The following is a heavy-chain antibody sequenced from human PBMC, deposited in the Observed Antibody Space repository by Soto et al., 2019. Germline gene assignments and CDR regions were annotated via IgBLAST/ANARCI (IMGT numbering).Heavy chain of an antibody. CDR2: IIPIFGTA. J-gene: IGHJ4*02. CDR1: GGTFSSYA. V-gene: IGHV1-69*13. Sequence: ASVKLSCKDSGGTFSSYAISWVRQAPGQGLEWMGGIIPIFGTANYAQKFQGRVTTTADESTSTAYMELSSLRSEDTAVYYCASNARKTSGSYDYWGQGTLVTVSS. D-gene: IGHD3-10*01. CDR3: ASNARKTSGSYDY.